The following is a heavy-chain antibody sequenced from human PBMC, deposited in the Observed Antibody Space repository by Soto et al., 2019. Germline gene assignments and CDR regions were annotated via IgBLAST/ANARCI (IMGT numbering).Heavy chain of an antibody. CDR1: GFTFSSYG. CDR3: AKDLDYYDSSGYSD. CDR2: ISYDGSNK. V-gene: IGHV3-30*18. Sequence: GGSLRLSCAASGFTFSSYGMHWVRQAPGKGLEWVAVISYDGSNKYYADSVKGRFTISRDNSKNTLYLQMNSLRAEDTAVYYCAKDLDYYDSSGYSDWGQGTLVTVS. D-gene: IGHD3-22*01. J-gene: IGHJ4*02.